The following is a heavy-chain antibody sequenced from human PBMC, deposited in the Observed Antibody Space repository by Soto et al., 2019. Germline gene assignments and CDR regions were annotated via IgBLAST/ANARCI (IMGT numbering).Heavy chain of an antibody. V-gene: IGHV1-58*02. J-gene: IGHJ3*02. CDR1: GFTFTSSA. CDR3: SVWHIEATRIGSDSLDI. Sequence: ASAKVSCKASGFTFTSSAMQWVRQARGQRLEGIGWIVVGSGNTNYAQKFQERVTITRDMSTSTAYMELSSLRSEDTAVYYCSVWHIEATRIGSDSLDIWGQGTMVTVSS. D-gene: IGHD5-12*01. CDR2: IVVGSGNT.